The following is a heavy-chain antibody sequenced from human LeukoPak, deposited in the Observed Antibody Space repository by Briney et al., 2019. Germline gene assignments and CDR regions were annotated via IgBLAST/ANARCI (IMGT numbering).Heavy chain of an antibody. D-gene: IGHD6-19*01. CDR3: ASSLQWLGHDY. Sequence: SETLSLTCTVSGGSISSYYWSWVRQPPGKGLEWIGYIYYSGSTSYNPSLKSRVTISVDTSKNQFSLKLSSVTAADTAVYYCASSLQWLGHDYWGQGTLVTVSS. CDR1: GGSISSYY. CDR2: IYYSGST. J-gene: IGHJ4*02. V-gene: IGHV4-59*01.